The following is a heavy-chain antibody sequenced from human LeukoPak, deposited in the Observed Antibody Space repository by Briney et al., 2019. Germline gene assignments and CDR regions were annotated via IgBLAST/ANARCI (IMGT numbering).Heavy chain of an antibody. CDR2: ISSSGRTI. Sequence: PGGSLRLSCAASGFTFSSFEMNWVRQAPGKGLEWVSYISSSGRTIYYADSVKGRFTISRDNAKNSLYLQMNSLRAEDTAVYYCTRDRSGYDRDYWSQGSLVTVSS. CDR1: GFTFSSFE. CDR3: TRDRSGYDRDY. D-gene: IGHD3-22*01. J-gene: IGHJ4*02. V-gene: IGHV3-48*03.